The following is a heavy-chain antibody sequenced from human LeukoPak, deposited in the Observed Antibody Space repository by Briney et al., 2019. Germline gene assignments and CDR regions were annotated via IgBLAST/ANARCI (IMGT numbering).Heavy chain of an antibody. V-gene: IGHV1-46*01. Sequence: GASVKVSCKASGYTFTNNFMHWVRQAPGQGLEWIGIINPSGDNTWYAQKFQGRVTMTRDMATSTDYLEVSSLRSEDTAVYYCARALDYYGSGSYGGSWELLPSYYYYYYMDVWGKGTTVTVSS. CDR2: INPSGDNT. CDR1: GYTFTNNF. D-gene: IGHD3-10*01. J-gene: IGHJ6*03. CDR3: ARALDYYGSGSYGGSWELLPSYYYYYYMDV.